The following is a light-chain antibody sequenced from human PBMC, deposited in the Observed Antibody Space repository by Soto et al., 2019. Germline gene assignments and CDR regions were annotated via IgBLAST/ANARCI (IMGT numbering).Light chain of an antibody. J-gene: IGLJ3*02. CDR3: VLYVGSCIHCV. V-gene: IGLV8-61*01. CDR1: SGSVSTRNY. CDR2: NTN. Sequence: QTVVTQEPSFSVSPGGTVTLTCGLTSGSVSTRNYPSWYQQIPGQAPRTIIYNTNTRSSGVTDRFSGSILGNKAALTITGAQAEDESDYNCVLYVGSCIHCVFGRGTKLTVL.